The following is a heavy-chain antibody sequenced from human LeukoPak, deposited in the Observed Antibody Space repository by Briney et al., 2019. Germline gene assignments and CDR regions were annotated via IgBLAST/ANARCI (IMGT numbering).Heavy chain of an antibody. CDR3: AREGSVGGVIVYFDY. V-gene: IGHV4-61*02. D-gene: IGHD3-16*02. Sequence: SETLSLTCTVSGGSISSGSYYWSWIRQPDGKGLEWIGRIYTSGSTNYNPSLKSRVTISVDTPKNQFSLKLSSVTAADTAVYYCAREGSVGGVIVYFDYWGQGTLVTVSS. J-gene: IGHJ4*02. CDR2: IYTSGST. CDR1: GGSISSGSYY.